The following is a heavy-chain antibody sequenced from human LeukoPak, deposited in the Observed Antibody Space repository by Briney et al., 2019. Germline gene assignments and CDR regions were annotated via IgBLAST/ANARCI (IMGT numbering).Heavy chain of an antibody. CDR3: AKQYWGRY. D-gene: IGHD7-27*01. J-gene: IGHJ4*02. CDR2: ISGSGVST. V-gene: IGHV3-23*01. CDR1: GFTFSRYA. Sequence: PGGSLRLSCATSGFTFSRYAMTWVRQAPGKGLEWVSVISGSGVSTYYGDSVKGRFTISRDNSKNTLYLQMNSLRAEDTAVYYCAKQYWGRYWGQGTLVTVSS.